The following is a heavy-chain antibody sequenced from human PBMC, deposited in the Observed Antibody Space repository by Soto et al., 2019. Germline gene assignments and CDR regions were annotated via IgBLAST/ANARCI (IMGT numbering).Heavy chain of an antibody. CDR1: GFTFSSYG. J-gene: IGHJ4*02. Sequence: GGSLRLSCAASGFTFSSYGMHWVRQAPGKGLEWVSSISSSSSYIYYADSVKGRFTISRDNAKNSLYLQMNSLRAEDTAVYYCAREDETYYYDSSGYYFDYWGQGTLVTVSS. CDR3: AREDETYYYDSSGYYFDY. D-gene: IGHD3-22*01. CDR2: ISSSSSYI. V-gene: IGHV3-21*01.